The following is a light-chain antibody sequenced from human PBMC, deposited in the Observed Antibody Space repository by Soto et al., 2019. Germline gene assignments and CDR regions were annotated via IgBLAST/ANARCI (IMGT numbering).Light chain of an antibody. J-gene: IGKJ2*02. CDR1: QSVSSSY. Sequence: EIVLTQSPGTLSLSPGERATLSCRASQSVSSSYLAWYQQKPGQAPRLLIYGASSRATGIPDGFSGSGSGTDFTLTISRLEPEDFAVYYCQQYGSSPCGTFGQGTKLEIK. V-gene: IGKV3-20*01. CDR2: GAS. CDR3: QQYGSSPCGT.